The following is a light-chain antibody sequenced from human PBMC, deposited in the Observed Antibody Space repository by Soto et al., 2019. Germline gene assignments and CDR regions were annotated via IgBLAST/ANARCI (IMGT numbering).Light chain of an antibody. CDR2: EGT. CDR3: CSYATSSTYV. J-gene: IGLJ1*01. Sequence: QSALTQPASVSGSPGQSITISCTGTNSDVGSYNLVSWYQQHPGKAPKVMIYEGTKRPSGVSNRFSGSKSGNTASLTISGLQAEDEADYYCCSYATSSTYVFGTGTKVTVL. CDR1: NSDVGSYNL. V-gene: IGLV2-23*01.